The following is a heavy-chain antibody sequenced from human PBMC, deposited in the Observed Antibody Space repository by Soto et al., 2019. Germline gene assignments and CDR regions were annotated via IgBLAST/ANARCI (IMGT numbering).Heavy chain of an antibody. D-gene: IGHD7-27*01. CDR2: ISSDGSTR. Sequence: GGSLRLSCAASGFAFSSFWMHWVRQAPGKGLVWVSRISSDGSTRNYADSVKGRFVISRDNAKNTLYLQMNSLRGEDTAVYYCARAPWGADIWGQGTMVTVSS. V-gene: IGHV3-74*01. CDR1: GFAFSSFW. J-gene: IGHJ3*02. CDR3: ARAPWGADI.